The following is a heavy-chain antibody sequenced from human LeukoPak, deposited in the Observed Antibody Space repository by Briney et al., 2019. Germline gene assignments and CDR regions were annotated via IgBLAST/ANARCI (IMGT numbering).Heavy chain of an antibody. J-gene: IGHJ6*03. Sequence: SETLSLTCAVSGGSISSSNWWSWVRQPPGKGLEWIGYIYYSGSTNYNPSLKSRVTISVDTSKNQFSLKLSSVTAADTAVYYCARGATVSYYYYYMDVWGKGTTVTVSS. CDR2: IYYSGST. CDR3: ARGATVSYYYYYMDV. CDR1: GGSISSSNW. D-gene: IGHD4-17*01. V-gene: IGHV4-4*02.